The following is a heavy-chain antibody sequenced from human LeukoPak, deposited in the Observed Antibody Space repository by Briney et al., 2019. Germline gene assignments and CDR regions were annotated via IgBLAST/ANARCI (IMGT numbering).Heavy chain of an antibody. V-gene: IGHV4-61*02. CDR1: GGSISSGSCY. CDR3: ARDSSMYYYYYMDV. CDR2: IYTSGST. J-gene: IGHJ6*03. Sequence: SQTLSLTCTVSGGSISSGSCYWRWIRQAAGTGLEWIGRIYTSGSTNYNPSLKSRVTISVDTSKNKFSLKLSSVTAADTAVYYCARDSSMYYYYYMDVWGKGTTVTVSS.